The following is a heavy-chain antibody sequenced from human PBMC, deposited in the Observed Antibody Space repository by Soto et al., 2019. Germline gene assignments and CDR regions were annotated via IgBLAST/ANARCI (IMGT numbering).Heavy chain of an antibody. CDR2: IGIGSSTI. D-gene: IGHD5-18*01. V-gene: IGHV3-48*02. Sequence: GGSLRLSCAASGFTFRNYGMNWVRQAPGKGLEWVSYIGIGSSTIYYADSVKGRFTISRDNAKNSLYLQMNSLRDEDTAVYYCARDRGYTYGFDFWGQGALVTVSS. CDR1: GFTFRNYG. J-gene: IGHJ4*02. CDR3: ARDRGYTYGFDF.